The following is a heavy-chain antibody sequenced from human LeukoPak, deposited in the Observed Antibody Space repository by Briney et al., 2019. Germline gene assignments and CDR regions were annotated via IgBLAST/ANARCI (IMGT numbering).Heavy chain of an antibody. Sequence: PSKTLSLTCTVSGGSISSSSYYWGWIRQPPGKGLEWIGSIYYSGSTYYNPSLKSRVTISVDTSKNQFSLKLSSVTAADAAVYYCARLFWESSSWYGSWFDPWGQGTLVTVSS. V-gene: IGHV4-39*01. CDR3: ARLFWESSSWYGSWFDP. CDR2: IYYSGST. J-gene: IGHJ5*02. D-gene: IGHD6-13*01. CDR1: GGSISSSSYY.